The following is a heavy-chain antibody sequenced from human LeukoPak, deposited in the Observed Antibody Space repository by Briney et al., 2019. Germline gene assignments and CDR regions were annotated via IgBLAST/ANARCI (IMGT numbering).Heavy chain of an antibody. CDR1: GGSFSGYY. D-gene: IGHD6-13*01. CDR2: INHSGST. V-gene: IGHV4-34*01. J-gene: IGHJ4*02. Sequence: SETLSLTCAVYGGSFSGYYWSWIRQPPVKGLEWIGEINHSGSTNYNPSLKSRVTISVDTSKNQFSLKLSSVTAADTAVYYCARGLMEGSSWYSDYWGQGALVTVSS. CDR3: ARGLMEGSSWYSDY.